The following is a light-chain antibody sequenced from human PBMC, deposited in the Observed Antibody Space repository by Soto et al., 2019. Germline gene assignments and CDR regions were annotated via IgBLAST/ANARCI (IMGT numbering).Light chain of an antibody. CDR3: QQYNNWPPIT. CDR1: QSVSSN. CDR2: GAS. J-gene: IGKJ5*01. Sequence: EIVLTPSPATLSVSPVERATLSCRASQSVSSNLAWYQQKPGQAPRLLIYGASTRATGIPARFSGSGSGTEFTLTINSLQSEDFAVYYCQQYNNWPPITFGQGTRLEIK. V-gene: IGKV3-15*01.